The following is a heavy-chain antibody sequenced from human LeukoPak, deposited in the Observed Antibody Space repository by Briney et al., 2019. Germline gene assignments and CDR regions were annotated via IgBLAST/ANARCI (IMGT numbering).Heavy chain of an antibody. CDR2: IRYDGNNK. J-gene: IGHJ4*02. CDR3: ARGGRDDYGDY. V-gene: IGHV3-30*02. D-gene: IGHD5-24*01. Sequence: GGSLRLSCAASGFPFSDYGMHWVRQAPGKGLEWVAFIRYDGNNKYYADSVKGRFTISRDNSKNTLYLQMNSLRSEDTAVYYCARGGRDDYGDYWGQGTLVTVSS. CDR1: GFPFSDYG.